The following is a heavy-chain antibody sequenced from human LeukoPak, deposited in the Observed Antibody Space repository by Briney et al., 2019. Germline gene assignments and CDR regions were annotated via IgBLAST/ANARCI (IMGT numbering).Heavy chain of an antibody. CDR1: GYTFTGYY. CDR2: INPSGGST. V-gene: IGHV1-46*01. Sequence: EASVKVSCKASGYTFTGYYIHWVRQAPGQGLEWMGIINPSGGSTSYAQKFQGRVTMTRDTSIRTAYMEVSSLRSDDTAVYYCARGQQWLEAFDYWGLGTLVTVSS. J-gene: IGHJ4*02. D-gene: IGHD6-19*01. CDR3: ARGQQWLEAFDY.